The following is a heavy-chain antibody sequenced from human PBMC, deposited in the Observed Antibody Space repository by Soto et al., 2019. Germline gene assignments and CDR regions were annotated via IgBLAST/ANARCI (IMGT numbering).Heavy chain of an antibody. V-gene: IGHV1-69*13. D-gene: IGHD1-26*01. J-gene: IGHJ4*02. Sequence: SVKVSCKASGGTFSSYAISWVRQAPGQGLEWLGGIIPIFGTANYAQKFQGRVTITADESTSTAYMELSSLRSEDTAVYYCARANRIVGATPDYWGQGTLVTVSS. CDR3: ARANRIVGATPDY. CDR2: IIPIFGTA. CDR1: GGTFSSYA.